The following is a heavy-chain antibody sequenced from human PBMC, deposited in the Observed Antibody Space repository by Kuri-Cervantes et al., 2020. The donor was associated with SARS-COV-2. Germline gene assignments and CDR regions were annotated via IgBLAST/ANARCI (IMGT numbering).Heavy chain of an antibody. V-gene: IGHV4-39*01. J-gene: IGHJ4*02. Sequence: SETLSLTCTVSGGSISSSSYYWGWIRQPPGKGLEWIGSIYYSGSTYYNPSLKSRVTISVDTSKNQFSLKLSPVTAADTAVYYCASVPGIGYYFDYWGQGTLVTVSS. CDR3: ASVPGIGYYFDY. CDR1: GGSISSSSYY. CDR2: IYYSGST. D-gene: IGHD3-10*01.